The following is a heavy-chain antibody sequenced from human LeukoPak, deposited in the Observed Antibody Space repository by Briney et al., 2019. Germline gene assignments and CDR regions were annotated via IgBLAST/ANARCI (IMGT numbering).Heavy chain of an antibody. D-gene: IGHD2/OR15-2a*01. CDR3: ATGIVASMYVFDI. J-gene: IGHJ3*02. Sequence: ASVKVSCKVSGYTLSELSIHWVRQAPGVGLEWMGGFDPEDGKTIYAQKFQGRASMTDDTSTDTAYLELSSLRSEDTAVYYCATGIVASMYVFDIWGRGTMVTVSS. CDR2: FDPEDGKT. CDR1: GYTLSELS. V-gene: IGHV1-24*01.